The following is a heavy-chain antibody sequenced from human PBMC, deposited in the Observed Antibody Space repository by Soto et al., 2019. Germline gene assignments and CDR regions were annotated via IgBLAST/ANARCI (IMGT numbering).Heavy chain of an antibody. CDR1: GYTFTSYY. V-gene: IGHV1-46*03. Sequence: QVQLVQSGAEVKKPGASVKVSCKASGYTFTSYYMHWVRQAPGQGLEWMGIINPSGGSTSYAQKFQGRVTVTRDKSTSTVYMELSSLRSEDTAVYYCAGPLGYCSGGSCKPQGAFDIWGQGTMVTVSS. CDR2: INPSGGST. CDR3: AGPLGYCSGGSCKPQGAFDI. J-gene: IGHJ3*02. D-gene: IGHD2-15*01.